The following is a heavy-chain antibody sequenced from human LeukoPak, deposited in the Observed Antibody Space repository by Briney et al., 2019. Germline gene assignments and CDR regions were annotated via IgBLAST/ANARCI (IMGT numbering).Heavy chain of an antibody. CDR2: ISAYNGNT. D-gene: IGHD4-23*01. Sequence: ASVKVSCKASGYTLTSYGISWVRQAPGQGLEWMGWISAYNGNTNYAQKLQGRVTMTTDTSTSTAYMELRSLRSDDTAVYYCASLGIYGGDWDYWGQGTLVTVSS. CDR1: GYTLTSYG. CDR3: ASLGIYGGDWDY. V-gene: IGHV1-18*01. J-gene: IGHJ4*02.